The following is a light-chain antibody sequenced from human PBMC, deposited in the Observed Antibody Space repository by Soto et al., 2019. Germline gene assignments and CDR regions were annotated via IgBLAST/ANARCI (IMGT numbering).Light chain of an antibody. Sequence: DIQMTQSPSSLSASVGDSVTITCRISQTISNYLNWYQQKPGKAPKLLVYSASSLQSGVPLRFSGSGSGTNFTLTISDLQPEDSAVYYCQQYGSWPPIAFGQGTRLEIK. V-gene: IGKV1-39*01. CDR3: QQYGSWPPIA. CDR1: QTISNY. J-gene: IGKJ5*01. CDR2: SAS.